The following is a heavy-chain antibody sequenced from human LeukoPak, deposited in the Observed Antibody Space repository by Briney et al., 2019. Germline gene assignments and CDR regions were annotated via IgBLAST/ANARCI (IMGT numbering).Heavy chain of an antibody. J-gene: IGHJ6*03. Sequence: PGRSLRLSCTASGFTFDDYAMHWVRQAPGKGLEWVSGISGNSGSIGYADSVKGRFTISRDNAKNSLYLQMNSLRAEDTALYYCAKEGIAAAGRDYYYMDVWGKGTTVTVSS. CDR2: ISGNSGSI. CDR1: GFTFDDYA. CDR3: AKEGIAAAGRDYYYMDV. D-gene: IGHD6-13*01. V-gene: IGHV3-9*01.